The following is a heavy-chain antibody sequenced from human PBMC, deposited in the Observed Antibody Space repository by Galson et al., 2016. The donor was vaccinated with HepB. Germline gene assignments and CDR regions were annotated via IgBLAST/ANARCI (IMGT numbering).Heavy chain of an antibody. CDR3: AGGGWFGEPFFDP. CDR2: FSYSGST. D-gene: IGHD3-10*01. CDR1: GGSISSHY. V-gene: IGHV4-59*11. J-gene: IGHJ5*02. Sequence: SETLSLTCRVSGGSISSHYWSWIRQPPVKGLEWIGSFSYSGSTNYKPALNSRVNISADTSKNQFSLRMTPVTAADSAVDYCAGGGWFGEPFFDPWGQESLVSVSS.